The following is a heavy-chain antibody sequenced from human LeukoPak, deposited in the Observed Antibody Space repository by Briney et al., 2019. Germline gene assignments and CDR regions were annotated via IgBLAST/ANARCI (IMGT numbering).Heavy chain of an antibody. CDR3: TRGLLKEGFDY. D-gene: IGHD2/OR15-2a*01. Sequence: SQTLSLTCAISGDSVSSNSAIWYWMRQSPPRGLEWLGRTYYRSKWYNDYAVSVKSRISINPDTSKNQFSLQLNSVTPEDTAVYYCTRGLLKEGFDYWGQGTLVTVSS. V-gene: IGHV6-1*01. CDR2: TYYRSKWYN. CDR1: GDSVSSNSAI. J-gene: IGHJ4*02.